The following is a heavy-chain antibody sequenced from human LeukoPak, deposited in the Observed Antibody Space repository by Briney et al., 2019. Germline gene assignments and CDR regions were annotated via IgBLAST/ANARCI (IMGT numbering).Heavy chain of an antibody. D-gene: IGHD2-2*01. CDR2: IIPILGIA. J-gene: IGHJ6*02. CDR3: ARDGDIVVVPAARSTPDYYYYGMDV. V-gene: IGHV1-69*04. CDR1: GGTFSSYA. Sequence: SVKVSCKASGGTFSSYAISWVRQAPGQGLEWMGRIIPILGIANYAQKLQGRVTMTTDTSTSTAYMELRSLRSDDTAVYYCARDGDIVVVPAARSTPDYYYYGMDVWGQGTTVTVSS.